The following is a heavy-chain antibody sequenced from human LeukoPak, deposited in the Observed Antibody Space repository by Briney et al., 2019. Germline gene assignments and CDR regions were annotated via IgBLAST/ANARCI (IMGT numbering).Heavy chain of an antibody. CDR3: ARVGTEVRGVIIIYYYYYMDV. J-gene: IGHJ6*03. CDR2: ISGSGGST. Sequence: GGSLRLSCAASGFTFSSYAMSWVRQAPGKGLEWVSAISGSGGSTYYADSVKGRFTISRDNSKNPLYLQMNSLRAEDTALYYCARVGTEVRGVIIIYYYYYMDVWGKGTTVTVSS. CDR1: GFTFSSYA. D-gene: IGHD3-10*01. V-gene: IGHV3-23*01.